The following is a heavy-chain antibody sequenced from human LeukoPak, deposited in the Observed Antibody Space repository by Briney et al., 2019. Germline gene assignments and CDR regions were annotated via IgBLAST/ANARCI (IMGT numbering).Heavy chain of an antibody. J-gene: IGHJ1*01. D-gene: IGHD6-6*01. CDR1: GGTFSGYC. CDR2: VYYGGTT. V-gene: IGHV4-59*12. CDR3: ARDVPPQH. Sequence: SETLSLTGAVYGGTFSGYCWSWIRQRPGKGLEWIGYVYYGGTTNDNTSLKSGVTISVDTAKKQFSLKGSSVTAADTGVYYCARDVPPQHWGQGALVTVSS.